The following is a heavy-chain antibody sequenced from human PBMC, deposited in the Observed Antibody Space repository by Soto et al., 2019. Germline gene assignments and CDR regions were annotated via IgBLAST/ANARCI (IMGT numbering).Heavy chain of an antibody. J-gene: IGHJ4*02. D-gene: IGHD6-13*01. V-gene: IGHV4-59*12. CDR2: IYHSGST. CDR1: GGSISSYY. CDR3: ARDLYSSSWPTTFDY. Sequence: SETLSLTCTVSGGSISSYYWSWIRQPPGKGLEWIGYIYHSGSTYYNPSLKSRVTISVDRSKNQFSLKLSSVTAADTAVYYCARDLYSSSWPTTFDYWGQGTLVTVSS.